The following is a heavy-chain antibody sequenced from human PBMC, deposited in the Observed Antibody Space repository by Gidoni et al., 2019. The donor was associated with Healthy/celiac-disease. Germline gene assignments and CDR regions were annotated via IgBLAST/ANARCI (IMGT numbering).Heavy chain of an antibody. D-gene: IGHD3-22*01. CDR2: ISAYNGNT. J-gene: IGHJ4*02. CDR3: ASYDSSGYYYEFDY. Sequence: QVQLVQSGAEVKKPGASVKVSCKAAGYTFTSYGISWVRQAPGQGLEWMGWISAYNGNTNYAHKLQGRVTMTTDTSTSTAYMELRSLRSYDTAVYYCASYDSSGYYYEFDYWGQGTLVTVSS. CDR1: GYTFTSYG. V-gene: IGHV1-18*01.